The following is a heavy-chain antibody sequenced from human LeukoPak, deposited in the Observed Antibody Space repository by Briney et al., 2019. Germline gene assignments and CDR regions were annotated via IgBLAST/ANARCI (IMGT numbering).Heavy chain of an antibody. V-gene: IGHV3-23*01. J-gene: IGHJ4*02. CDR2: ISGSGGST. CDR3: AKDNRPYCSSTSCPHNFDY. Sequence: GGSLRLSCAASGFTFSSYAMSWVRQAPGKGLEWVSAISGSGGSTYYADSVKGRFTISRDNSKNTLYLQMNSLRAEDTAVYYCAKDNRPYCSSTSCPHNFDYWGQGTLVTVPS. CDR1: GFTFSSYA. D-gene: IGHD2-2*01.